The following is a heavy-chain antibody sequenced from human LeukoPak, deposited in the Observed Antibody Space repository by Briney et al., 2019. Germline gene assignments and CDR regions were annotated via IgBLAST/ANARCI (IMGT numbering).Heavy chain of an antibody. Sequence: KPSETLSLTCTVSGGSISSYYWSWIRQPAGRGLKGIGRIYTSGSTNYNPSLKSRVTMSVDTSKNQFSLKLSSVTAADTAVYYCARDVAVAANWFDPWGQGTLVTVSS. D-gene: IGHD6-19*01. CDR3: ARDVAVAANWFDP. CDR1: GGSISSYY. J-gene: IGHJ5*02. CDR2: IYTSGST. V-gene: IGHV4-4*07.